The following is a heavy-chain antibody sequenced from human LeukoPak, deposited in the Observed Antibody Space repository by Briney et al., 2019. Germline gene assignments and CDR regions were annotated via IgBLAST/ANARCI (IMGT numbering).Heavy chain of an antibody. J-gene: IGHJ3*02. CDR1: GGSISSSSYY. CDR2: IYYSGST. V-gene: IGHV4-39*01. Sequence: PSETLSLTCTVSGGSISSSSYYWGWIRQPPGKGLEWIGSIYYSGSTYYNPSLKSRVTISVDTSKNQFSLKLSSVTAADTAVYYCARRRRYCSGGSCYDAFDIWGQGTMVTVSS. D-gene: IGHD2-15*01. CDR3: ARRRRYCSGGSCYDAFDI.